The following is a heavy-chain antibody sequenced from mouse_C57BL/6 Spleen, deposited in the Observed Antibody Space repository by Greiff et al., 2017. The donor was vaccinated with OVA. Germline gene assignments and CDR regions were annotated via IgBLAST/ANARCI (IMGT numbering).Heavy chain of an antibody. CDR3: ARRDYGSSYEDAMDY. V-gene: IGHV1-26*01. CDR1: GYTFTDYY. J-gene: IGHJ4*01. CDR2: INPNNGGT. Sequence: VQLQQSGPELVKPGASVKISCKASGYTFTDYYMNWVKQSHGKSLEWIGDINPNNGGTSYNQKFKGKATLTVDKSSSTAYMELRSLTSEDSAVYYCARRDYGSSYEDAMDYWGQGTSVTVSS. D-gene: IGHD1-1*01.